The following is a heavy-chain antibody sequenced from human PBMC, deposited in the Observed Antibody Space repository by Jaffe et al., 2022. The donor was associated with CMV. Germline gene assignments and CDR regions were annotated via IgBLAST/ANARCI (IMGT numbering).Heavy chain of an antibody. J-gene: IGHJ5*02. Sequence: EVQLVESGGGLVQPGGSLRLSCAASGFTFSSYEMNWVRQAPGKGLEWVSYISSSGSTIYYADSVKGRFTISRDNAKNSLYLQMNSLRAEDTAVYYCARVSKVTTPNWFDPWGQGTLVTVSS. D-gene: IGHD4-4*01. CDR2: ISSSGSTI. CDR1: GFTFSSYE. V-gene: IGHV3-48*03. CDR3: ARVSKVTTPNWFDP.